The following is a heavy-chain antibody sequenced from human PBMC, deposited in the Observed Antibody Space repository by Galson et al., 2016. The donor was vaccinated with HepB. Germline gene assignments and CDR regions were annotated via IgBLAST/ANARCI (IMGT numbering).Heavy chain of an antibody. V-gene: IGHV2-5*02. CDR1: GFSLSTTGVG. D-gene: IGHD3-10*01. CDR3: ARGAGYLDF. Sequence: PALVKPTQSLTLTCTFSGFSLSTTGVGMGWIRQPPGKALEWLALIYWDDDKHYTPSLKSRLTVTKDTSQNQVVLTMTNMDPVDTATYYCARGAGYLDFWGQGPRVTVSS. CDR2: IYWDDDK. J-gene: IGHJ4*03.